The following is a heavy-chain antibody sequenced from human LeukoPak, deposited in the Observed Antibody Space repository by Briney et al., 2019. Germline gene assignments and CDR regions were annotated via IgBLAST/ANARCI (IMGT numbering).Heavy chain of an antibody. CDR3: ARGRRAAAGKENWFDG. CDR1: GYTFTTYY. J-gene: IGHJ5*02. D-gene: IGHD6-13*01. CDR2: MNPNSGNT. V-gene: IGHV1-8*02. Sequence: RAPLKVSCKASGYTFTTYYMHRVRQATGQGLEWMGWMNPNSGNTGYAQKFQGRVTMTRNTSISTAYMELSSLRSEDTAVYYCARGRRAAAGKENWFDGWGQGRLVTVSS.